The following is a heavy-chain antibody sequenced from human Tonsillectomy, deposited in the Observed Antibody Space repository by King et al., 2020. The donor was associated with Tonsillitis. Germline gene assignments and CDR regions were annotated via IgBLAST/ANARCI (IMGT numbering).Heavy chain of an antibody. J-gene: IGHJ4*02. Sequence: QLVQSGAEVKKAGSSVKVSCKASGGTFSNYALSWVRQAPGQGLEWMGGIIPIFGTTNYAQKFQGRVTITADETPNTASLDLSSLRSEDPAFYYCAGATLGSQYYRSGGSYYYWDYWGQGALVCVSS. D-gene: IGHD3-22*01. CDR3: AGATLGSQYYRSGGSYYYWDY. V-gene: IGHV1-69*01. CDR2: IIPIFGTT. CDR1: GGTFSNYA.